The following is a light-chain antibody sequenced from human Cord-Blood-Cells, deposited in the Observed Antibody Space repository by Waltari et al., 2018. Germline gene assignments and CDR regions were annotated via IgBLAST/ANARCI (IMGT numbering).Light chain of an antibody. V-gene: IGKV3-15*01. CDR2: GAS. Sequence: ERVVPQSPATLSVPPGDRATLPFRASQRVSSNLAWYQQKPGQAPRLLIYGASTRATGIPARFSGSGSGTEFTLTINSLQSEDFAVYYCQQYNNWPPFTFGPGTKVDIK. J-gene: IGKJ3*01. CDR3: QQYNNWPPFT. CDR1: QRVSSN.